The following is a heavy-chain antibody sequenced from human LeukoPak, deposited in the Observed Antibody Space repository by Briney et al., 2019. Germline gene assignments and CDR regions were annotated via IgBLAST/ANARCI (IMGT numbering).Heavy chain of an antibody. CDR1: GYTFTSYY. J-gene: IGHJ1*01. Sequence: GASVKVSCKASGYTFTSYYMHWVRQAPGQGLEWMGIINPSGGSTSYAQKFQGRVTMTRDTSTSTVYMELSSLRFEDTAVYYCARIAAAGIKNRAEYFQHWGQGTLVTVSS. V-gene: IGHV1-46*01. D-gene: IGHD6-13*01. CDR2: INPSGGST. CDR3: ARIAAAGIKNRAEYFQH.